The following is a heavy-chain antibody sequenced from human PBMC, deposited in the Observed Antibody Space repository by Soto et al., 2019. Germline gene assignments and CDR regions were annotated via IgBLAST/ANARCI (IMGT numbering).Heavy chain of an antibody. D-gene: IGHD3-3*01. CDR3: ARGGHDLWSGPFDY. CDR1: GGSISTYS. J-gene: IGHJ4*01. CDR2: IDTSGST. V-gene: IGHV4-4*07. Sequence: SETLCLTCSVSGGSISTYSCNWIRQPAGKGLEWIGRIDTSGSTNYNPSLKSRVTMSVDTSKNQFSLKLSSVTAADTAVYYCARGGHDLWSGPFDYWGHGPPLTVS.